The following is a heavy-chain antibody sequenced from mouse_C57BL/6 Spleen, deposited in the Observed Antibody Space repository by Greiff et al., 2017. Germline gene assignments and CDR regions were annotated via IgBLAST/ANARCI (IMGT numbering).Heavy chain of an antibody. Sequence: QVQLQQSGAELVRPGTSVKVSCKASGYAFTNYLIEWVKQRPGQGLEWIGVINPGSGGTNYNEKFKGKEPLTADKSSSTAYMQLSSLTSEDSAVYVCAYDYEGDFDDGGQGTTLTVSS. J-gene: IGHJ2*01. CDR3: AYDYEGDFDD. V-gene: IGHV1-54*01. D-gene: IGHD2-4*01. CDR1: GYAFTNYL. CDR2: INPGSGGT.